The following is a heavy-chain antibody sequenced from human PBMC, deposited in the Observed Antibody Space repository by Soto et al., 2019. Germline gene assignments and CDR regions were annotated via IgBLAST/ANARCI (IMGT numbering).Heavy chain of an antibody. CDR2: ISGSGGTT. J-gene: IGHJ4*02. CDR1: GFTSSNYA. D-gene: IGHD6-25*01. V-gene: IGHV3-23*01. Sequence: EVQLLESGGGLVQPGRSLRLSCAASGFTSSNYAMSWVRQAPGQGLGWVSAISGSGGTTYYADSVKGRFTISRDNSKNTLFLQMNSLRAEDAAVYYCAKFFVETGSNSGWPWSFHYWGQGTLVTVSS. CDR3: AKFFVETGSNSGWPWSFHY.